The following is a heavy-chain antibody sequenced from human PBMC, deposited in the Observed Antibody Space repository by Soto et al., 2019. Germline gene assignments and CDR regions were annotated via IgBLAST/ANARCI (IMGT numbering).Heavy chain of an antibody. CDR3: TADLVGFSRIIDY. CDR2: VKPKSIGETI. Sequence: VQLLESGGGLVEPGGSLRVSCAVSGIIFSDAWLNWVRQAPEEGLGWVGRVKPKSIGETIDYAAPVKGRSTISRDDSGNTLDLEMNSLKIEDTAVYYCTADLVGFSRIIDYWGQGTLVTVSS. D-gene: IGHD2-2*01. V-gene: IGHV3-15*07. CDR1: GIIFSDAW. J-gene: IGHJ4*02.